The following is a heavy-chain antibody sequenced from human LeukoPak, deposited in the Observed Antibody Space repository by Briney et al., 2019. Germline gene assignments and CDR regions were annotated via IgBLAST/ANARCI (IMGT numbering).Heavy chain of an antibody. CDR1: GYTFTSYY. J-gene: IGHJ3*02. D-gene: IGHD2/OR15-2a*01. CDR2: INPSGGST. V-gene: IGHV1-46*01. CDR3: ARAYPFAFDI. Sequence: ASVKVSCKASGYTFTSYYMHWVRQAPGQGLEWMGIINPSGGSTSYAQKFQGRVTMTRDMSTGTVYMELSSLRSEDTAVYYCARAYPFAFDIWGQGTMVTVSS.